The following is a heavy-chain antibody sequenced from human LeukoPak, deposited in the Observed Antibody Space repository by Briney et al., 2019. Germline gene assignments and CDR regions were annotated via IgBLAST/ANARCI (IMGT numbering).Heavy chain of an antibody. D-gene: IGHD1-20*01. CDR2: MNPNSGNT. V-gene: IGHV1-8*03. CDR1: GYTLTSHF. Sequence: ASVKVSCKASGYTLTSHFMHWVRQAPGQGLEWMGWMNPNSGNTGYAQKFQGRVTITRNTSISTAYMELSSLRSEDTAVYYCARANWNDAFDIWGQGTMVTVSS. CDR3: ARANWNDAFDI. J-gene: IGHJ3*02.